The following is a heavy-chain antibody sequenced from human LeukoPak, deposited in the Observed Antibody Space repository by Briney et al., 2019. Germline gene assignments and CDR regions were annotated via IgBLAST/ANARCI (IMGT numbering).Heavy chain of an antibody. CDR3: ARQRVVVTEGFDY. CDR1: GGSFSGYY. CDR2: INHSGST. D-gene: IGHD2-15*01. J-gene: IGHJ4*02. V-gene: IGHV4-34*01. Sequence: SETLSLICAVYGGSFSGYYWSWIRQPSGKGLEWIGEINHSGSTNYNPSLKSRVTISVDTSKNQFSLKLSSVTAADTAVYYCARQRVVVTEGFDYWGQGTLVTVSS.